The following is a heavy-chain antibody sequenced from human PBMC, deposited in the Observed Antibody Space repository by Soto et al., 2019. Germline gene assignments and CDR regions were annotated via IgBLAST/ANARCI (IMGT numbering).Heavy chain of an antibody. Sequence: ASVKVSSKASGFTFTSSAVQWVRQARGQRLEWIGWIVVGSGNTNYAQKFQERVTITRDMSTSTAYMELSSLRSEDTAVYYCAGSMVRGVPFDYWGQGTLVTVSS. CDR3: AGSMVRGVPFDY. J-gene: IGHJ4*02. CDR1: GFTFTSSA. CDR2: IVVGSGNT. V-gene: IGHV1-58*01. D-gene: IGHD3-10*01.